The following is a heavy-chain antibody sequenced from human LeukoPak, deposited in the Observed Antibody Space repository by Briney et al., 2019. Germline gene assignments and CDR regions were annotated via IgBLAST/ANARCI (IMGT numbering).Heavy chain of an antibody. V-gene: IGHV1-2*02. J-gene: IGHJ6*02. CDR1: GYSFTGYF. Sequence: SSVKVSFKSSGYSFTGYFMQGVRQAPGQGLEWVGWINPNSGDTNYAQKFQGRVTMTRDTSISTAYMELSRLRSDDAVVYYCARRFYYAMDVWGQGTTVTASS. CDR3: ARRFYYAMDV. CDR2: INPNSGDT. D-gene: IGHD3-16*01.